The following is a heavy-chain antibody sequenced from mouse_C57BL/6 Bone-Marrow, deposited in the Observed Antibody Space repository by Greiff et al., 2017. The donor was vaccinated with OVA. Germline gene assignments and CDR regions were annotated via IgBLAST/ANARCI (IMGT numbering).Heavy chain of an antibody. D-gene: IGHD2-4*01. Sequence: QVQLQQSGAELVRPGASVKLSCKASGYTFTDYYINWVKQRPGQGLEWIARIYPGSGNTYYNEKFKGKATLTAEKSSSTAYMQLSSLTSEDSAVYFCARSSDYDVEAMDYWGQGTSVTVSS. J-gene: IGHJ4*01. CDR1: GYTFTDYY. CDR2: IYPGSGNT. CDR3: ARSSDYDVEAMDY. V-gene: IGHV1-76*01.